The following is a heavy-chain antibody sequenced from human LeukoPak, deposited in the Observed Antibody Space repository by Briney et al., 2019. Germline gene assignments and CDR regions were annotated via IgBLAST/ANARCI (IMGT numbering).Heavy chain of an antibody. J-gene: IGHJ6*03. Sequence: SETLSLTCIVSGGSISSYYWSWIRQPPGKGLEWIGYIYYSGSTSYKPSLKSRVTISVDTSKNQFSLKLRSVTAADTAVYYCARETSQKGAHYMDVWGKGTTVTISS. V-gene: IGHV4-59*01. CDR1: GGSISSYY. CDR3: ARETSQKGAHYMDV. D-gene: IGHD3-16*01. CDR2: IYYSGST.